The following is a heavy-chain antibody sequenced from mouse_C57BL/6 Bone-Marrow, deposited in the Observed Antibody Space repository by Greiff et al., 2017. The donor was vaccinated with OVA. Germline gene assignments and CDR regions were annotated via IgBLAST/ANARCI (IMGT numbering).Heavy chain of an antibody. CDR2: IWSGGST. D-gene: IGHD2-3*01. CDR1: GFSLTSYG. V-gene: IGHV2-2*01. J-gene: IGHJ1*03. Sequence: QVQLKESGPGLVQPSQSLSITCTVSGFSLTSYGVHWVRQSPGKGLEWLGVIWSGGSTDYNAAFISRLSISKDNSKSQVFFKMNSLQADDTAIYYCARSGWLLDWYFDVWGTGTTVTVSS. CDR3: ARSGWLLDWYFDV.